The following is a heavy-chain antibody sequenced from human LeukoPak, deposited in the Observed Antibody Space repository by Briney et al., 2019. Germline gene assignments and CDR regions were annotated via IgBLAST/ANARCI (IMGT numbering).Heavy chain of an antibody. J-gene: IGHJ6*03. CDR3: AGDGIYMDV. CDR2: ISGRGGST. CDR1: VFTFSSYA. D-gene: IGHD1-26*01. V-gene: IGHV3-23*01. Sequence: GGTLRLFCGASVFTFSSYAMRWVRQAPGKGLEWVSAISGRGGSTYYAESLRGRFTISRDNSKNRLYLKMKRLSARDRAVFHCAGDGIYMDVWGKGTTVTVSS.